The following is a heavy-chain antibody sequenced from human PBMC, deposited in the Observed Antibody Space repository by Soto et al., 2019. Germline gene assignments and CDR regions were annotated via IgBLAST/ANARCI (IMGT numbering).Heavy chain of an antibody. CDR3: ASQPASTEFDY. CDR1: VFTLNTYG. Sequence: PGGSLRLSCAASVFTLNTYGMYWVRQAPGKGLEWVAVSWYDGTNKDYADSVKGRFTISREKAKNSLYLQMNSMRAEDTAVYYCASQPASTEFDYWGQGT. J-gene: IGHJ4*02. CDR2: SWYDGTNK. D-gene: IGHD2-2*01. V-gene: IGHV3-33*07.